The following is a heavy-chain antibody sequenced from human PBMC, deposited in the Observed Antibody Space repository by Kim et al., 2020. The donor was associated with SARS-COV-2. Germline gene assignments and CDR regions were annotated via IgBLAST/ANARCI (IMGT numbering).Heavy chain of an antibody. CDR3: ARQVDDTGTPRPASDI. J-gene: IGHJ3*02. CDR2: IYPADSDT. D-gene: IGHD6-13*01. CDR1: GYRFTSYW. Sequence: GESLKISCKGSGYRFTSYWIAWVRQMPGKGLEWMGIIYPADSDTKYSPSFEGQVTISVDKSINSAYMHWSSLKASDTGIYYCARQVDDTGTPRPASDIWGQGTMVTVSS. V-gene: IGHV5-51*01.